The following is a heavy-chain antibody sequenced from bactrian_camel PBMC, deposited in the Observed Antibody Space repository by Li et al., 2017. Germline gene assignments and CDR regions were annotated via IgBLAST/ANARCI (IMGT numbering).Heavy chain of an antibody. Sequence: HVQLVESGGGSVQARGSLRLSCVASEYRGCTGWLRQAPGKEREGVAAIYIPNGSTGYAGSVQGRFKLSQDYTQSTVYLQMRSLKPEDTAMYYCAAFCSGGYWSFKYWGQGTQVTVS. J-gene: IGHJ4*01. CDR1: EYRGC. D-gene: IGHD2*01. CDR3: AAFCSGGYWSFKY. CDR2: IYIPNGST. V-gene: IGHV3S63*01.